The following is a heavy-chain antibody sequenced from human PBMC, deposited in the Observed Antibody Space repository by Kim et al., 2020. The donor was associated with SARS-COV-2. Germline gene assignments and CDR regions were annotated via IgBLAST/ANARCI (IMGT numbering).Heavy chain of an antibody. CDR3: ARDASPLRYFDWLGLAY. CDR1: GFTFSRYA. Sequence: GGSLRLSCAASGFTFSRYAMHWVRQAPGKGLEWVAVISYDESSKYYADSVKGRFTISRDNSKNTLFLQMNSLRAEDTAVYYCARDASPLRYFDWLGLAYWGQGTLVTVSS. D-gene: IGHD3-9*01. CDR2: ISYDESSK. J-gene: IGHJ4*02. V-gene: IGHV3-30*04.